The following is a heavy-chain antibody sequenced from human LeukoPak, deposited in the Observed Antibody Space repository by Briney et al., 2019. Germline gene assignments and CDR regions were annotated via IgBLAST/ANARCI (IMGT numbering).Heavy chain of an antibody. V-gene: IGHV3-23*01. Sequence: PGGSLRLSCAASGFTFSSYAMSWVRQAPGEGLEWVSAISGSGGSTYYADSVKGRFTISRDNSKNTLYLQMNSLRAEDTAVYYCAKDLEVVVVITNDYWGQGTLVTVSS. CDR2: ISGSGGST. J-gene: IGHJ4*02. CDR3: AKDLEVVVVITNDY. CDR1: GFTFSSYA. D-gene: IGHD3-22*01.